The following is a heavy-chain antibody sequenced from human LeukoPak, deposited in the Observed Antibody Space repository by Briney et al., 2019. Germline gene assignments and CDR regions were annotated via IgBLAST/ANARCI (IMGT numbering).Heavy chain of an antibody. V-gene: IGHV1-46*03. CDR1: GSTFTSYY. CDR2: IYPSGGST. CDR3: ARLYDISNSWFDP. J-gene: IGHJ5*02. D-gene: IGHD3-9*01. Sequence: ASVKVSCKASGSTFTSYYMHWVRQAPGQGLGWMGMIYPSGGSTSYAQKFQGRVTMTRDTSTSIVYMKMSSLRSEDTAVYYCARLYDISNSWFDPWGQGTLVSVSS.